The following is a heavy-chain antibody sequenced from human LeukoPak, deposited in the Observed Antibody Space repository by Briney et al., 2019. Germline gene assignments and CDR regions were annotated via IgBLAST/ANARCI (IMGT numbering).Heavy chain of an antibody. CDR3: AKRGVVIRVILVGFHKEAYYFDS. D-gene: IGHD3-22*01. V-gene: IGHV3-23*01. CDR1: GFTFSNSA. Sequence: PGGSLRLSCAASGFTFSNSAMNWVRQAPGKGLEWVSTISGSGAGTYYADSVKGRFTISRDTPKNTLYLQMNSLRAEDTAVYFCAKRGVVIRVILVGFHKEAYYFDSWGQGALVTVSS. J-gene: IGHJ4*02. CDR2: ISGSGAGT.